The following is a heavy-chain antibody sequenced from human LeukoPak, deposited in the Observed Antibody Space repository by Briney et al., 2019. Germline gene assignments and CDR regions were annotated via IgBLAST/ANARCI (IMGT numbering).Heavy chain of an antibody. V-gene: IGHV1-18*01. D-gene: IGHD2-2*01. Sequence: ASVKVPCKASGYTFTSYGISWVRQAPGQGLEWMGWISAYNGNTNYAQKLQGRVTMTTDTSTSTAYMELRSLRSDDTAVYYCARDLDYCSSTSCYYFPDQYYYYYYGMDVWGQGTTVTVSS. CDR2: ISAYNGNT. CDR1: GYTFTSYG. J-gene: IGHJ6*02. CDR3: ARDLDYCSSTSCYYFPDQYYYYYYGMDV.